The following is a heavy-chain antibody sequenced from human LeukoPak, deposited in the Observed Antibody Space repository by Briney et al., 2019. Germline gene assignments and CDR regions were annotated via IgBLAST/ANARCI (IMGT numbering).Heavy chain of an antibody. J-gene: IGHJ4*02. CDR3: ARGPPAGYSSGWYY. CDR2: ISYDGSNK. CDR1: GFTFSSYA. D-gene: IGHD6-19*01. Sequence: GGSLRLSCAASGFTFSSYAMHWVRQAPGKGLEWVAVISYDGSNKYYADSVKGRFTISRDNSKNTLYLQMNSLRAEDTAVYYCARGPPAGYSSGWYYWGQGTLVTVSS. V-gene: IGHV3-30*04.